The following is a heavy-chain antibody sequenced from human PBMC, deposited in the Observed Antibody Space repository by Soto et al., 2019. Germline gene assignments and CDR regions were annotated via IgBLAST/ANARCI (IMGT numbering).Heavy chain of an antibody. V-gene: IGHV4-59*13. Sequence: XETLSLTCTVSGGSISSYYWSWIRQPPGKGLEWIGYIHDSGSTNYNPSLKNRVTTSVDTPTNQFSLRLSSVTAADTAVYYCARGLGYCSSTRCPTWFDHWGRGTLVTVSS. CDR2: IHDSGST. CDR3: ARGLGYCSSTRCPTWFDH. D-gene: IGHD2-2*01. J-gene: IGHJ5*02. CDR1: GGSISSYY.